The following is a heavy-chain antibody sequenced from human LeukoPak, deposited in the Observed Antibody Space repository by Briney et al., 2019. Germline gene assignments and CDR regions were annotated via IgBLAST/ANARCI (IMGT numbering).Heavy chain of an antibody. V-gene: IGHV3-48*04. D-gene: IGHD3-16*01. Sequence: PGGSLRLSCAASGFTFSTYSMNWVRQAPGEGLEWISYISSSGSSVKYADSVKGRFTISRDNAKNSLYLQMNSLRAEDTAVYYCAKLGDGRFDYWGQGTLVTVSS. CDR1: GFTFSTYS. J-gene: IGHJ4*02. CDR3: AKLGDGRFDY. CDR2: ISSSGSSV.